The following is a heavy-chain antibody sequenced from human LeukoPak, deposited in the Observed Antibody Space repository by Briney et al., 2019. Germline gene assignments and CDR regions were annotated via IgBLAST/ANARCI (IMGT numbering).Heavy chain of an antibody. CDR2: ISSSSSYI. Sequence: GGSLRLSCAASEFTFSSYSMNWVRQAPGKGLEWVSSISSSSSYIYYADSVKGRFTISRDNAKNSLYLQMNSLRAEDTAVYYCARDGAVAGSFDYWGQGTLVTVSS. CDR3: ARDGAVAGSFDY. V-gene: IGHV3-21*01. J-gene: IGHJ4*02. D-gene: IGHD6-19*01. CDR1: EFTFSSYS.